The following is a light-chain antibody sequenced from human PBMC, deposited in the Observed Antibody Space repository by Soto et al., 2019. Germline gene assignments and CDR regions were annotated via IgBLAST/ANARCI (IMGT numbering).Light chain of an antibody. J-gene: IGLJ3*02. CDR3: SLYASTNTFM. CDR1: RSDIGRYNL. CDR2: EAT. V-gene: IGLV2-23*02. Sequence: QSALTQPASVSGSPGRSITISCTGTRSDIGRYNLVSWYQQHPGKPPKLMIYEATKRPSGVSNRFSGSKSGNTASLTISGLQAEDEADYYCSLYASTNTFMFGRGTKLTVL.